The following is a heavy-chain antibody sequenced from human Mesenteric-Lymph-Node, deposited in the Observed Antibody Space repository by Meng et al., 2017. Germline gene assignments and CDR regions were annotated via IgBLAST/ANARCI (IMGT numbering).Heavy chain of an antibody. D-gene: IGHD6-19*01. J-gene: IGHJ6*02. CDR3: ARGSGWTGYAYYGIDV. CDR2: IYYSGST. Sequence: SETLSLTCPVSGGSISSYYWSWIRQPPGKGLVWIVYIYYSGSTNYNPSLKSRVTISVDTSKNQFSLKLSSVTAADTAVYYCARGSGWTGYAYYGIDVWGQGTTVTVSS. V-gene: IGHV4-59*01. CDR1: GGSISSYY.